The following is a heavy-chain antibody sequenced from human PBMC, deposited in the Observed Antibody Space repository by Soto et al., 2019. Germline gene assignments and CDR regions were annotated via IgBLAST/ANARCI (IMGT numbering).Heavy chain of an antibody. Sequence: QVQLQESGPGLVKPSQTLSLTCTVSGGSISSGGYYWSWIRQHPGKGLEWIGYIYYSGSTYYNPSLKSRVTVSVDPSKIQCSLKLSSVTAADTAVYYCARDRYYDSSGYPSSWGQGTLVTVSS. CDR1: GGSISSGGYY. J-gene: IGHJ5*02. D-gene: IGHD3-22*01. V-gene: IGHV4-31*03. CDR2: IYYSGST. CDR3: ARDRYYDSSGYPSS.